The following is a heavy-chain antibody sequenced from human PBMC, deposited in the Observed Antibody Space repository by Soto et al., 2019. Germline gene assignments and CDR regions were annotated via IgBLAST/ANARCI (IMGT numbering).Heavy chain of an antibody. D-gene: IGHD2-15*01. CDR1: GFTFDDYT. V-gene: IGHV3-43*01. Sequence: GSLRLSCAASGFTFDDYTMHWVRQAPGKGLEWVSLISWDGGSTYYADSVKGRFTISRDNSKNSLYLQMNSLRTEDTALYYCAKDTSLPYEIGYCSGGSCFFRSYGMDVWGQGTTVTVSS. CDR3: AKDTSLPYEIGYCSGGSCFFRSYGMDV. J-gene: IGHJ6*02. CDR2: ISWDGGST.